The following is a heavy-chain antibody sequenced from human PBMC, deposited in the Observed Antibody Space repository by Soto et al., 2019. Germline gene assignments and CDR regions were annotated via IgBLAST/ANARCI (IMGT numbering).Heavy chain of an antibody. J-gene: IGHJ4*02. D-gene: IGHD3-3*01. V-gene: IGHV4-39*01. CDR2: IYYSGST. CDR3: ARQGRHFGVDRIDY. Sequence: PSETLSLTCTVSGGSISSSSYYWGWIRQPPGKGLEWIGSIYYSGSTYYNPSLKSRVTISVDTSKNQFSLKLSSVTAADTAVYYCARQGRHFGVDRIDYWGQGTLVTVSS. CDR1: GGSISSSSYY.